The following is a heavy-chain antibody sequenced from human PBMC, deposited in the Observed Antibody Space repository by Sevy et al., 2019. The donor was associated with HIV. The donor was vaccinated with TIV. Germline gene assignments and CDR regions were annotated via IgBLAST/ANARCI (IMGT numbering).Heavy chain of an antibody. D-gene: IGHD3-22*01. Sequence: ASVMVSCKASGYTFTGYYMHWVRQAPGQGLEWMGWINPNSGGTNYAQKFQGRVTMTRDTSISTAYMELSRLRSDDTAVYYCARSGRTYYYDSSGYYYAYDYWGQGTLVTVSS. CDR3: ARSGRTYYYDSSGYYYAYDY. CDR2: INPNSGGT. J-gene: IGHJ4*02. V-gene: IGHV1-2*02. CDR1: GYTFTGYY.